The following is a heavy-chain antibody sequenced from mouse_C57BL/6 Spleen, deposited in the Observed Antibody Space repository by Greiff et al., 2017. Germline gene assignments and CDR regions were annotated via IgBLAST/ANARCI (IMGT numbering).Heavy chain of an antibody. D-gene: IGHD1-1*01. J-gene: IGHJ1*03. CDR1: GYTFTSYW. V-gene: IGHV1-72*01. CDR2: IDPNSGGT. CDR3: ARSKTVVARDWYFDV. Sequence: VQLQQPGAELVKPGASVKLSCKASGYTFTSYWMHWVKQRPGRGLEWIGRIDPNSGGTKYNEKFKSKATLTVDKPSSTAYMQLSSLTSEDSAVYYCARSKTVVARDWYFDVWGTGTTVTVSS.